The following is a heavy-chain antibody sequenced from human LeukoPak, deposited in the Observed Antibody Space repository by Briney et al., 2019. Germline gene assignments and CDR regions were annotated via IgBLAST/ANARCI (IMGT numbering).Heavy chain of an antibody. D-gene: IGHD2-21*02. CDR3: ARGTGVTHYYYYGMDV. CDR2: IYYSGST. CDR1: GGSISSYY. Sequence: SETLSLTCTVSGGSISSYYWSWIRQPPGKGLEWIGYIYYSGSTNYNPSLKSRVTISVDTSKNQFSLKLSSVTAADTAVYYCARGTGVTHYYYYGMDVWGQGTTVTVSS. J-gene: IGHJ6*02. V-gene: IGHV4-59*01.